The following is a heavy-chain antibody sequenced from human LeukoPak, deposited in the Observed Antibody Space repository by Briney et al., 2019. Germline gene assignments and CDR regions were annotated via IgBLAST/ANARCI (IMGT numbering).Heavy chain of an antibody. D-gene: IGHD3-22*01. Sequence: PGGSLRLSCAASGLTFTTYAMSWVRQAPGKGLEWVSAISGSGGSTYYADSVKGRFTISRDNSKNTLYLQMNSLRAEDTAVYYCARRCYDNSGFDYWGQGTLVTVSS. V-gene: IGHV3-23*01. CDR2: ISGSGGST. J-gene: IGHJ4*02. CDR1: GLTFTTYA. CDR3: ARRCYDNSGFDY.